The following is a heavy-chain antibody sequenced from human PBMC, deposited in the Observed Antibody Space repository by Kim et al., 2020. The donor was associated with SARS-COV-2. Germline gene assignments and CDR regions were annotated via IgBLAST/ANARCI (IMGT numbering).Heavy chain of an antibody. V-gene: IGHV1-2*06. CDR3: AKDLFANTPNWFGP. J-gene: IGHJ5*02. D-gene: IGHD2-21*01. CDR2: INPNTGGT. CDR1: GYTFTDYY. Sequence: ASVKVSCKASGYTFTDYYIHWVRQAPGQGLEWMGRINPNTGGTNYAQKFQGRVTVTGDTSISTAYMELRSLRSDDTAVYYCAKDLFANTPNWFGPWGQGTLVAVSS.